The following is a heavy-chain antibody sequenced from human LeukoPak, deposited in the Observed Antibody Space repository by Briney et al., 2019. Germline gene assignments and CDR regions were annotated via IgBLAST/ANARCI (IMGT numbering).Heavy chain of an antibody. CDR2: IYYSGSA. V-gene: IGHV4-39*01. D-gene: IGHD4-17*01. J-gene: IGHJ4*02. Sequence: SETLSLTCSVSGGSISSYGYYWGWVRQPPGKGLEWVGAIYYSGSAYYNPSLKSRVTISVDTSKNQFSLKVTSVTAADTAVYYCARAHGARPYYYFDYWGQGTLVTVSS. CDR1: GGSISSYGYY. CDR3: ARAHGARPYYYFDY.